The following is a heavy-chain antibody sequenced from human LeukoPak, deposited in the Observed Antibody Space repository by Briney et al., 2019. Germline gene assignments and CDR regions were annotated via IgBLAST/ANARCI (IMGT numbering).Heavy chain of an antibody. CDR1: GFTFSSYA. V-gene: IGHV3-23*01. CDR2: ISGSGGST. CDR3: AKRQQLVHYYYGMDV. J-gene: IGHJ6*02. D-gene: IGHD6-13*01. Sequence: GGSLRLSCAASGFTFSSYAMSWVRQAPGKGLKWVSAISGSGGSTYYADSVKGRFTISRDNSKNTLYLQMNSLRAEDTAVYYCAKRQQLVHYYYGMDVWGQGATVTVSS.